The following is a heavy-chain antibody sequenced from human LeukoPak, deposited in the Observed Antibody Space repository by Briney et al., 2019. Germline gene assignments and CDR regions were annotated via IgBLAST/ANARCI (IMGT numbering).Heavy chain of an antibody. Sequence: RASVKVSCKASGYTFTSYYMHWVRQAPGQGLEWMGIINPSGGSTSYAQKFQGRVTMTEDTSTDTAYMELSSLRSEDTAVYYCAKDGEDIVASFYAFDIWGQGTMVTVSS. J-gene: IGHJ3*02. D-gene: IGHD5-12*01. V-gene: IGHV1-46*01. CDR3: AKDGEDIVASFYAFDI. CDR1: GYTFTSYY. CDR2: INPSGGST.